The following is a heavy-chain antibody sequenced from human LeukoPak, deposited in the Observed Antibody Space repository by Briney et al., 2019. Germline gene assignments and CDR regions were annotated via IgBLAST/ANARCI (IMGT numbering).Heavy chain of an antibody. CDR2: INHSGST. Sequence: SETLSLTCAVYGGSFSGYYWSWIRQPPGKGLEWIGEINHSGSTNYNPSLKSRVTISVDTSKKQFSLKMSSVTAADTAVYYCARLGHTSGYSGPARAWGQGTLVTVSS. CDR1: GGSFSGYY. CDR3: ARLGHTSGYSGPARA. D-gene: IGHD3-22*01. V-gene: IGHV4-34*01. J-gene: IGHJ4*02.